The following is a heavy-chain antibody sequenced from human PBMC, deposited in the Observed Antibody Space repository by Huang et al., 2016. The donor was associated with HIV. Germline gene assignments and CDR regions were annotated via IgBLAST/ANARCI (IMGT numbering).Heavy chain of an antibody. J-gene: IGHJ6*02. V-gene: IGHV1-69*01. CDR2: IIPILNTT. CDR3: ARPSDAAMIRDYYYPMDV. D-gene: IGHD5-18*01. CDR1: GGTFSTFG. Sequence: QVQLVQSEAEVKKPGSSVKVSCKASGGTFSTFGLSWVRQASGRGLEWMAGIIPILNTTSSAQKFQGRVTLTADESTNTASMERNSLTFEDTAVYYCARPSDAAMIRDYYYPMDVWGQGTTVTVS.